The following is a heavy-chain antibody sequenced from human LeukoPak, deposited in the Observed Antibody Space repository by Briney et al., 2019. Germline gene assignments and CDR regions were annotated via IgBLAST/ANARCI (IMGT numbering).Heavy chain of an antibody. V-gene: IGHV1-18*01. Sequence: ASVKVSCKASGGTFSSYAISWVRQAPGQGLEWMGWISAYTGNTTFAQKFQGRVTMTTDTTSSTAYMELRSLTSDDTAVYYCARDREAYQLLRPAWFDPWGQGTLVIVSS. CDR2: ISAYTGNT. CDR3: ARDREAYQLLRPAWFDP. CDR1: GGTFSSYA. D-gene: IGHD1-1*01. J-gene: IGHJ5*02.